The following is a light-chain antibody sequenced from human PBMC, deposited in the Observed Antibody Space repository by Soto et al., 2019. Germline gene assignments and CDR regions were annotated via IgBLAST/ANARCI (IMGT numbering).Light chain of an antibody. J-gene: IGKJ1*01. CDR3: QQFGTSPWT. Sequence: EIVLTQSPATLSLSPGERATLSCRASQSVSSYLAWYQQKPGQAPRLLIYAASSRATGIPGRFSGSGSGTDFTLTISSLEPEDCAVYYCQQFGTSPWTFGQGTKVEIK. CDR1: QSVSSY. CDR2: AAS. V-gene: IGKV3-20*01.